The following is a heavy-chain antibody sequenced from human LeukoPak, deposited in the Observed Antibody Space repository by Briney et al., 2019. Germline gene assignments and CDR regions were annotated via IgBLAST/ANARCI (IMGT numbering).Heavy chain of an antibody. CDR1: GYTFTSYD. V-gene: IGHV1-8*01. CDR2: MDPNSGNT. Sequence: ASVKVSCKASGYTFTSYDINWVRQATGQGLEWMEWMDPNSGNTGYAQKFQGRVTMTRNTSISTAYMELSSLRSEDTAVYYCARGVRWLQSLDYWGQGTLVTVSS. CDR3: ARGVRWLQSLDY. J-gene: IGHJ4*02. D-gene: IGHD5-24*01.